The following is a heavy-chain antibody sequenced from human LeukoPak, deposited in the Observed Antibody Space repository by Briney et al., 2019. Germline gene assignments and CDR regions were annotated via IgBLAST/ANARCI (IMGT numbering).Heavy chain of an antibody. CDR2: IYSGGNT. Sequence: PGGSLRLSCTVSGFTVSSNSWSWVRQAPGKGLEWVSFIYSGGNTHYADPVKGRFTISRDNSKNTLSLQVNSLRAEDTAVYYCAKDLWSVVTLTLDYWGQGTLVTVSS. D-gene: IGHD2-21*02. CDR1: GFTVSSNS. CDR3: AKDLWSVVTLTLDY. J-gene: IGHJ4*02. V-gene: IGHV3-53*01.